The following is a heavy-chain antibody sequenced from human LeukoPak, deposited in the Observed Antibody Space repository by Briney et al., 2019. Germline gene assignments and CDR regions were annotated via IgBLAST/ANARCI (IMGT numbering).Heavy chain of an antibody. D-gene: IGHD2-2*01. CDR1: GGSISGYY. J-gene: IGHJ4*02. CDR3: AREPRYCSSTSCYGLDY. V-gene: IGHV4-59*12. CDR2: IYYSGST. Sequence: SETLSLTCTVSGGSISGYYWSWIRQPPGKGLEWIGYIYYSGSTYYNPSLKSRVTISVDTSKNQFSLKLSSVTAADTAVYYCAREPRYCSSTSCYGLDYWGQGTLVTVSS.